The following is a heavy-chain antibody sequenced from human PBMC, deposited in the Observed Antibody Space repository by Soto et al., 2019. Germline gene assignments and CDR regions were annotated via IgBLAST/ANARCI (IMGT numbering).Heavy chain of an antibody. V-gene: IGHV3-33*01. CDR3: ARDAGSSGYYFDY. CDR1: GFTFSSYG. D-gene: IGHD3-22*01. Sequence: PGGSLRLSCAASGFTFSSYGMHWVRQAPGKGLEWVAVIWYDGSNKYYADSVKGRFTISRDNSKNTLYLQMNSLRAEDTAVYYCARDAGSSGYYFDYWGQGTLVTGSS. J-gene: IGHJ4*02. CDR2: IWYDGSNK.